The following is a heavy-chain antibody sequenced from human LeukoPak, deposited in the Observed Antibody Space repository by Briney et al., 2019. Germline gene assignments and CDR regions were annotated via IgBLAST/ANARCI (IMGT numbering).Heavy chain of an antibody. CDR3: ARDDYVWGSYRSNNHFDY. J-gene: IGHJ4*02. CDR1: GFTFGSYS. V-gene: IGHV3-21*01. CDR2: ISSSSSYI. D-gene: IGHD3-16*02. Sequence: GGSLRLSCAASGFTFGSYSMNWVRQAPGKGLEWVSSISSSSSYIYYADSVKGRFTISRDNAKNSLYLQMNSLRAEDTAVYYCARDDYVWGSYRSNNHFDYWGQGTLVTVSS.